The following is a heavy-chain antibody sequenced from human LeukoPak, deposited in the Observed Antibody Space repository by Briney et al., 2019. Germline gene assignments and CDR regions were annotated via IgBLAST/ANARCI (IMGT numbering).Heavy chain of an antibody. Sequence: SETLPLTCTVSGDSISSDGYYWSWIRQPPGKGLEWIGYIYYSGSTFYNPSLKSRVTISVDTSKNQFSLKLSSMTAADTAVYYCARVVCTSTNCYAPSHLDYWGQGTLVTVSS. V-gene: IGHV4-30-4*08. CDR1: GDSISSDGYY. J-gene: IGHJ4*02. D-gene: IGHD2-2*01. CDR3: ARVVCTSTNCYAPSHLDY. CDR2: IYYSGST.